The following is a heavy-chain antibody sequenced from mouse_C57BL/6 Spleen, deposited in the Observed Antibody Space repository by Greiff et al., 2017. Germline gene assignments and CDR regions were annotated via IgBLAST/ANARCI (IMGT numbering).Heavy chain of an antibody. CDR1: GYAFSSSW. CDR2: IYPGDGDT. Sequence: VQLQQSGPELVKPGASVKISCKASGYAFSSSWMNWVKQRPGKGLEWIGRIYPGDGDTNYNGKFKGKATLTADKSSSTAYMQLSSLTSEDSAVYFCARIYDGYYRAMDDRGQGTSVTVSS. V-gene: IGHV1-82*01. CDR3: ARIYDGYYRAMDD. J-gene: IGHJ4*01. D-gene: IGHD2-3*01.